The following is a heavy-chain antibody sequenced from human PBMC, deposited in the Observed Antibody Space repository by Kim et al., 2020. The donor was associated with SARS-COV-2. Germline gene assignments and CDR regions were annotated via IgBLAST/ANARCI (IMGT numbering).Heavy chain of an antibody. CDR2: INSDGSST. CDR3: ARVRPADDYYYYYGMDV. V-gene: IGHV3-74*01. CDR1: GFTFSSYW. D-gene: IGHD6-6*01. J-gene: IGHJ6*02. Sequence: GGSLRLSCAASGFTFSSYWMHWVRHAPGKGLVWVSRINSDGSSTSYADSVKGRFTISRDNAKNTLYLQMNSLRAEDTAVYYCARVRPADDYYYYYGMDVWGQGTTVTVSS.